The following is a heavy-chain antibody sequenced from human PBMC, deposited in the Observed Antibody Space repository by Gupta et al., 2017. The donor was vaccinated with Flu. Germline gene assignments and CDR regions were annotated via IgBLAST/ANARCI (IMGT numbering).Heavy chain of an antibody. CDR3: ARERVNWNYHDAFDI. CDR2: ISGSGTTM. D-gene: IGHD1-7*01. J-gene: IGHJ3*02. V-gene: IGHV3-48*03. CDR1: GFTFNSYE. Sequence: EVQLVESGGGLVQPGGSLRLSCAASGFTFNSYEMNWVRQAPGRGLEWVSYISGSGTTMYYADSVKGRFTISRDNAKNSLYLQMNSLRAEDTAVYYCARERVNWNYHDAFDIWGQGTMVTVSS.